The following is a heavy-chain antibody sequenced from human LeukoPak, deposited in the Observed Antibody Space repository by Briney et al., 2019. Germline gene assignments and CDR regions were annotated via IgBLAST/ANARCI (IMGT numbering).Heavy chain of an antibody. CDR3: ARGYCSSTSCSAPYDY. CDR1: GYTFTSYT. D-gene: IGHD2-2*01. V-gene: IGHV1-3*01. Sequence: ASVKVSCKASGYTFTSYTMYWVRQAPGQRLEWMGWINGGNGNTKYSQKFRDRVTITRDTSASTAYMELSSLRSEDTAVYYCARGYCSSTSCSAPYDYWGQGTLVTVSS. J-gene: IGHJ4*02. CDR2: INGGNGNT.